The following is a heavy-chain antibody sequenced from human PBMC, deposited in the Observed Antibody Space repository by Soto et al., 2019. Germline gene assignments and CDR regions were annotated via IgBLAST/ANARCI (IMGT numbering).Heavy chain of an antibody. V-gene: IGHV3-23*01. CDR1: GFTFSSYA. Sequence: GGSLRLSCAASGFTFSSYAMSWVRQAPGKGLEWVSAISGSGGSTYYADSVKGRFTISRDNSKNTLYLQMNSLRAEDTAVYYCAGRDVLRFLEWLGMDVWGQGTTVTVSS. CDR2: ISGSGGST. D-gene: IGHD3-3*01. J-gene: IGHJ6*02. CDR3: AGRDVLRFLEWLGMDV.